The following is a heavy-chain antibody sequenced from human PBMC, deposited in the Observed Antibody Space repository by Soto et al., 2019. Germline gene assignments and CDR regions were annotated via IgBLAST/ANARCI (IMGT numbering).Heavy chain of an antibody. J-gene: IGHJ5*02. CDR3: ASTDTTSWYRFAP. V-gene: IGHV2-26*04. CDR2: IFSNDEK. CDR1: AFSLSNAALG. D-gene: IGHD6-13*01. Sequence: QVTVKESGPVLVKPTETLTLTCTVSAFSLSNAALGVSWIRQPPGKALEWLAHIFSNDEKSYSTSLKSRLAISKDPSKSQVVLTMPNIDPVDTATYYCASTDTTSWYRFAPWGQGTLVTVSS.